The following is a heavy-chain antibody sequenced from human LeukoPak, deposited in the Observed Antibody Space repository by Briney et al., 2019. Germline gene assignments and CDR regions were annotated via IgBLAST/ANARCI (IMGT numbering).Heavy chain of an antibody. J-gene: IGHJ4*02. CDR1: GGTFSSYA. Sequence: ASVKVSCKASGGTFSSYAISWVRQAPGQGLEWMGRIIPILGIANYAQKFQGRVTITADKTTSTAYMELSSLRSEDTAVYYCARVGFSSVGSGSYYKTFDYWGQGTLVTVSS. CDR2: IIPILGIA. CDR3: ARVGFSSVGSGSYYKTFDY. V-gene: IGHV1-69*04. D-gene: IGHD3-10*01.